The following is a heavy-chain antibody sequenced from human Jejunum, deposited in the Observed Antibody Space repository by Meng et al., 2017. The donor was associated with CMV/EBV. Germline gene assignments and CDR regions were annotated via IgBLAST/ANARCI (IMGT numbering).Heavy chain of an antibody. CDR1: YSFPTHD. CDR3: ARVVVVPADYYTMDV. D-gene: IGHD2-2*01. CDR2: ISPYNGNT. Sequence: YSFPTHDITWVRQAPGQGLEWMGLISPYNGNTKYAQRVQDRVTMTTDTSTRTAYMELRSLTSDDTAVYYCARVVVVPADYYTMDVWGQGTTVTVSS. J-gene: IGHJ6*02. V-gene: IGHV1-18*01.